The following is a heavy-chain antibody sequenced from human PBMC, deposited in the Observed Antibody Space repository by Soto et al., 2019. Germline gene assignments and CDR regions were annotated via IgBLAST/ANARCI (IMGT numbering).Heavy chain of an antibody. D-gene: IGHD5-18*01. Sequence: EVQLLESGGGLVQPGGSLRLSCAASGFTFSSYAMSWVRQSPGKGLEWVSVITHTGSDTLSADSVKGRFTISRDNSKNTLFLQMNSLRPEDTAVYYCAKVRDTTMNMNFDSWGQGTLVTVSS. J-gene: IGHJ4*02. CDR1: GFTFSSYA. CDR2: ITHTGSDT. CDR3: AKVRDTTMNMNFDS. V-gene: IGHV3-23*01.